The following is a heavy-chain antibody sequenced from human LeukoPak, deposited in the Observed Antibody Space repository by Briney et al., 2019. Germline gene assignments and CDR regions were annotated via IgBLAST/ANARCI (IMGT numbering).Heavy chain of an antibody. V-gene: IGHV3-74*01. D-gene: IGHD5-24*01. CDR1: GFTFSSHW. J-gene: IGHJ4*02. CDR3: VRDGDDFNFDY. Sequence: GGSLRLSCAASGFTFSSHWMHWVRQAPGKGLVWVSRVKGDGTFTNYADSVYGRFTISRDNAKNTLYLHMHSLRAEDAAVYYCVRDGDDFNFDYWGQGNLVTVSS. CDR2: VKGDGTFT.